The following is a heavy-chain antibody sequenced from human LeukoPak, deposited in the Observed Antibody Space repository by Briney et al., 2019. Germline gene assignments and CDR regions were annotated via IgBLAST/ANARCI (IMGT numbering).Heavy chain of an antibody. J-gene: IGHJ4*02. Sequence: PGGSLRLSCAASGFTFRSYWMSWVRQAPGKGLEWVADIKQDGSEKYYVDSVKGRFTISTDNAKNSLYLQMNSLRAEDTAVHYCSWSGEADWGQGTLVTVSS. CDR2: IKQDGSEK. D-gene: IGHD3-3*01. CDR3: SWSGEAD. V-gene: IGHV3-7*01. CDR1: GFTFRSYW.